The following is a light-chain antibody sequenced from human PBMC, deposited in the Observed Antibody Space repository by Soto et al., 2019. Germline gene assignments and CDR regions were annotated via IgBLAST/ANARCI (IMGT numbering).Light chain of an antibody. CDR3: QSYDSSTVV. Sequence: NFMLTQPHSVSASPGKTVTISCTRSSGSIASKYVQWYQQRPGSSPTTVIYEDKQRPSGVPERFSGSIDSSSNSASLTISGLKTEDEADYYCQSYDSSTVVFGGGTQLTVL. J-gene: IGLJ2*01. CDR2: EDK. V-gene: IGLV6-57*01. CDR1: SGSIASKY.